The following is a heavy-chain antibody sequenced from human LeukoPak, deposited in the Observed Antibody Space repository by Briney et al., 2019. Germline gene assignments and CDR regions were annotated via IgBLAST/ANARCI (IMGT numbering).Heavy chain of an antibody. CDR2: INPNGGGT. J-gene: IGHJ4*02. Sequence: ASVKVSCKPSGYTFTGYYMHWVRQAPGQGLEWMGWINPNGGGTNYAQKFQGRVTMTRDTSISTAYMELSRLRSDDTAVFYCARGARVRGVITIDYWGQGTLVTVSS. V-gene: IGHV1-2*02. D-gene: IGHD3-10*01. CDR3: ARGARVRGVITIDY. CDR1: GYTFTGYY.